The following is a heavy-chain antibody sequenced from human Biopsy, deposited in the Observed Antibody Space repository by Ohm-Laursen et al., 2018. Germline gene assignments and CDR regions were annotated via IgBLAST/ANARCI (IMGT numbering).Heavy chain of an antibody. CDR2: IFYRGST. J-gene: IGHJ5*02. Sequence: SQTLSLTCTASGGSISNNNYYWGWIRQPPGKGLEWIGSIFYRGSTHYKPSLKSRVKISVDTSKNQFSLKLNSVTAADTAVYYCARDYDTSGYYYVSWGQGTLVTVSS. CDR1: GGSISNNNYY. CDR3: ARDYDTSGYYYVS. V-gene: IGHV4-39*01. D-gene: IGHD3-22*01.